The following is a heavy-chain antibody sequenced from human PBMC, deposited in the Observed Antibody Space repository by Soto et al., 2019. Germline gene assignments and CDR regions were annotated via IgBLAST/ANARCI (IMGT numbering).Heavy chain of an antibody. CDR3: ARDSAWLFDS. Sequence: GGSLRLSCAVSGFTYSSYGMHWVRQAPCKGLEWVAVIWYDGSNKYYADSVKGRFIISRDDSKNTLSLQMNSLRAEDTAVYYCARDSAWLFDSWGQGTLVTVSS. V-gene: IGHV3-33*01. D-gene: IGHD5-12*01. J-gene: IGHJ4*02. CDR1: GFTYSSYG. CDR2: IWYDGSNK.